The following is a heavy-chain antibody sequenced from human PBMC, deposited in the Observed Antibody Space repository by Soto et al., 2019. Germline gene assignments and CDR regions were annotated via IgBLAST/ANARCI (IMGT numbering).Heavy chain of an antibody. Sequence: EVQLLESGGGLVQPGGSLRLSCAASGFTFSSYAMSWVRQAPGKGLEWVSAISGSGGSTYYADSVKGRFTLSRDNSKNTLYLHMNSLRAEETAVYYCAKSQASWVAATGYWGQGTLVTVSS. CDR1: GFTFSSYA. CDR2: ISGSGGST. D-gene: IGHD2-15*01. CDR3: AKSQASWVAATGY. J-gene: IGHJ4*02. V-gene: IGHV3-23*01.